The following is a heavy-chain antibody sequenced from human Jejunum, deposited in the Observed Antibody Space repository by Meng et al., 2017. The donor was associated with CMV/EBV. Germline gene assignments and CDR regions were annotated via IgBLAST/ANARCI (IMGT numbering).Heavy chain of an antibody. CDR1: GCPVRDYN. V-gene: IGHV1-69*15. CDR3: AREGKLTKFDY. J-gene: IGHJ4*02. Sequence: CKAAGCPVRDYNITLERQALGQGLECMGKILTRFTRIDYAKRFQDSVTMTSEATTATAYLELSSLTAEDTAIYYCAREGKLTKFDYWGQGTLVTVSS. D-gene: IGHD4-11*01. CDR2: ILTRFTRI.